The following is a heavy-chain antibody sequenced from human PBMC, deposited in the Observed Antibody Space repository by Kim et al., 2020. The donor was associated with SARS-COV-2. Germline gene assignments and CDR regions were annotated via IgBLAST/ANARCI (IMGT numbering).Heavy chain of an antibody. CDR2: IYYSGST. Sequence: SQTLSLTCTVSGGSISSGDYYWSWIRQPPGKGLEWIGYIYYSGSTYYNPSLKSRVTISVDTSKNQFALKLSSVTAADTAVYYCARRDYYYDSSGIPAEYFQRWGQVTLGTVSS. CDR1: GGSISSGDYY. J-gene: IGHJ1*01. D-gene: IGHD3-22*01. V-gene: IGHV4-30-4*01. CDR3: ARRDYYYDSSGIPAEYFQR.